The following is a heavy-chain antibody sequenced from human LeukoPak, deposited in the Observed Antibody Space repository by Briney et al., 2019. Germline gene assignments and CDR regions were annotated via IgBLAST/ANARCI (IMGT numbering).Heavy chain of an antibody. Sequence: GGSLRLSCVGSGITFSGNSMNWVRQAPGRGLEWVSHISASSTIIHYADSVKGRVTISRDNAKNSVFLQMNRLRVEDTAVYYRTTSRHSSSWYYNDYWGQGILVTVS. J-gene: IGHJ4*02. D-gene: IGHD6-13*01. V-gene: IGHV3-48*01. CDR1: GITFSGNS. CDR3: TTSRHSSSWYYNDY. CDR2: ISASSTII.